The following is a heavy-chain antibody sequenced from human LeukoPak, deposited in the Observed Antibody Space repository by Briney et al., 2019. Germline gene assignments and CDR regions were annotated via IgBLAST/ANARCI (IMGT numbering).Heavy chain of an antibody. CDR3: ARAGTYYDFWSGPLRLYYYYMDV. CDR2: ISAYNGNT. CDR1: GYTFTSYG. Sequence: ASVKVSCKASGYTFTSYGISWVRQAPGQGLEWMGWISAYNGNTNYAQKLQGRVTMTTDTSTSTAYMELRSLRSDDTAVYYCARAGTYYDFWSGPLRLYYYYMDVWGKGTTVTVSS. V-gene: IGHV1-18*01. J-gene: IGHJ6*03. D-gene: IGHD3-3*01.